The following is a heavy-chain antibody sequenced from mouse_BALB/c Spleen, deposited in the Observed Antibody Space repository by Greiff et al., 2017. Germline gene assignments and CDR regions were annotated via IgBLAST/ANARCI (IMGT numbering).Heavy chain of an antibody. J-gene: IGHJ4*01. CDR1: GFTFSSYA. V-gene: IGHV5-9-4*01. Sequence: EVQGVESGGGLVKPGGSLKLSCAASGFTFSSYAMSWVRQSPEKRLEWVAEISSGGSYTYYPDTVTGRFTISRDNAKNTLYLEMSSLRSEDTAMYYCARDRGRGYAMDYWGQGTSVTVSS. CDR2: ISSGGSYT. CDR3: ARDRGRGYAMDY.